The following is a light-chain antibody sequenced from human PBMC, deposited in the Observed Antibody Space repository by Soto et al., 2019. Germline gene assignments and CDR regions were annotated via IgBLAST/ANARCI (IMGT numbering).Light chain of an antibody. CDR1: QSVLYSSNNKNY. J-gene: IGKJ4*01. CDR2: WAS. Sequence: DIVMTQSPDSLAVSLGERATINCKSSQSVLYSSNNKNYLAWYQQKPVQPPKLLIYWASTRESGVPDRFSGSGSGTDFTLTSSSLQAEDVAVYYCQQYYSTPLTFGGGTKVEIK. V-gene: IGKV4-1*01. CDR3: QQYYSTPLT.